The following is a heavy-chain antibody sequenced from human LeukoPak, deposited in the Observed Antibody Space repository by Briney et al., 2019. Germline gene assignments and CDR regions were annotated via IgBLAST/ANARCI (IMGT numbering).Heavy chain of an antibody. J-gene: IGHJ3*02. D-gene: IGHD4-23*01. V-gene: IGHV3-33*01. CDR1: GSTLSSYG. CDR3: AREGLTSTPNNAFDI. Sequence: GRSLRLSCAASGSTLSSYGMHWVRQAPGKGLEWVAVIWFDENKKFYADSVKGRFTISRDNFKSTLYLQMNSLRVEDTAVYYCAREGLTSTPNNAFDIWGQGTMVTVSS. CDR2: IWFDENKK.